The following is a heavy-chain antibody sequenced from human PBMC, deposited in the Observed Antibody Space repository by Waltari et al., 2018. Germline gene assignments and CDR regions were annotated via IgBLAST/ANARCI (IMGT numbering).Heavy chain of an antibody. V-gene: IGHV4-39*07. Sequence: QLQLQESGPGLVKPSETLSLTCPVSGGSISSISLYWGWIRQPPGKGLEWIGSIYYSGSTYYNPSLKSRVTISVDTSKNQFSLKLSSVTAADTAVYYCARGRDINYWYFDLWGRGTLVTVSS. J-gene: IGHJ2*01. CDR1: GGSISSISLY. D-gene: IGHD2-15*01. CDR2: IYYSGST. CDR3: ARGRDINYWYFDL.